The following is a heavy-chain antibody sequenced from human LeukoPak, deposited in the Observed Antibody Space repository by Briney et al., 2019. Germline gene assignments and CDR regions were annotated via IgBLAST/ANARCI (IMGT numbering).Heavy chain of an antibody. V-gene: IGHV1-2*02. Sequence: GASVKVSCKASGYTFTGDYMHWVRQAPGQGLEWMGWINPNSGGTNYVQKFQGRVTMTRDTSISTAYMELSRLRSDDTAVYYCARKLTYYYGSGSYYEYYFDYWGQGTLVTVSS. CDR1: GYTFTGDY. J-gene: IGHJ4*02. CDR2: INPNSGGT. D-gene: IGHD3-10*01. CDR3: ARKLTYYYGSGSYYEYYFDY.